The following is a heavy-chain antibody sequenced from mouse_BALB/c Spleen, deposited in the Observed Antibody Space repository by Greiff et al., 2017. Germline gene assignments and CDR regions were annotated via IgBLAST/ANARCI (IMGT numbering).Heavy chain of an antibody. D-gene: IGHD2-1*01. CDR3: AIGAKLHAMDY. Sequence: VKLQESGAELVKPGASVKLSCKTSGYTFTSYWIQWVKQRPGQGLGWIGEIFPGTGTTYYNEKFKGKATLTIDTSSSTAYMQLSSLTSEDSAVYFCAIGAKLHAMDYWGQGTSVTVSS. CDR1: GYTFTSYW. V-gene: IGHV1S132*01. CDR2: IFPGTGTT. J-gene: IGHJ4*01.